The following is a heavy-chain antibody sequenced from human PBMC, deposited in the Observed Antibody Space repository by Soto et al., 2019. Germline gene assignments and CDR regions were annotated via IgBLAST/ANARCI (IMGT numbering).Heavy chain of an antibody. V-gene: IGHV1-69*13. CDR3: ARDPRYRHAFDI. Sequence: SVKVSCKASGGTFSSYAISWVRQAPRQGLEWMGGIIPIFGTANYAQKFQGRVTITADESTSTAYMELSSLRSEDTAVYYCARDPRYRHAFDIWGQGTMVTVSS. CDR2: IIPIFGTA. J-gene: IGHJ3*02. D-gene: IGHD1-26*01. CDR1: GGTFSSYA.